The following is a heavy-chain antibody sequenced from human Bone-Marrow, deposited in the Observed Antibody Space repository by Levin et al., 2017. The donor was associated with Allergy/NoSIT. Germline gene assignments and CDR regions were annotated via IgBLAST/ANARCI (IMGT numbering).Heavy chain of an antibody. CDR2: ISGSGTST. CDR3: AKGAGWVAGAVALI. D-gene: IGHD6-19*01. V-gene: IGHV3-23*01. CDR1: GFTFSSYA. Sequence: TGGSLRLSCAASGFTFSSYAMSWVRQAPGKGLDWVSAISGSGTSTYYADSVKGRFTISRDNSMTTPYLQMNSLRAEDTAVYYCAKGAGWVAGAVALIWGQGTLVTVSS. J-gene: IGHJ4*02.